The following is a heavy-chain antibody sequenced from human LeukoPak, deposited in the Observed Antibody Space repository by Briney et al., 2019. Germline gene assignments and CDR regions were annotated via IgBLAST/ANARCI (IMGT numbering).Heavy chain of an antibody. Sequence: GASVKVSCKASGYTFTGYYMHWVRQAPGQGLEWMGRINPNSGGTNYAQKFQGRVTMTRDTSISTAYLQWSSLKASETAMYYCASGKTGTTAFDYWGQGTLVTVSS. CDR1: GYTFTGYY. D-gene: IGHD1-7*01. CDR3: ASGKTGTTAFDY. CDR2: INPNSGGT. V-gene: IGHV1-2*06. J-gene: IGHJ4*02.